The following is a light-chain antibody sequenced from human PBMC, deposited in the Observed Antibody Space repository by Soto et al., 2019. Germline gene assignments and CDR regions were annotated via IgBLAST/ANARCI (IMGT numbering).Light chain of an antibody. V-gene: IGLV2-23*01. J-gene: IGLJ3*02. CDR3: CSYAGSSTLV. CDR1: SCDIGSYNL. CDR2: EGS. Sequence: QSALTQPASVSGSPGQSVTISCTGTSCDIGSYNLVSWYQQHPGKAPKLMIYEGSKRRSGVSNRFSGSKSGNTASLTISGLQAEDEADYYCCSYAGSSTLVFGGGTKLTVL.